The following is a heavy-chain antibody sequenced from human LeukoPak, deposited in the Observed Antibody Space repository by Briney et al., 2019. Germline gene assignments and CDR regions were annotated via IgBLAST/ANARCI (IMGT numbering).Heavy chain of an antibody. V-gene: IGHV1-2*02. CDR2: INPNSGGT. CDR3: ARDSYYDSSGYCSSEYFQH. J-gene: IGHJ1*01. Sequence: ASVKVSCKASGYTFTGYYMHWVRQAPGQGLEWMGWINPNSGGTNYAQKFQGRVTMTRDTSISTAYMELSRLRSDDTAVYYCARDSYYDSSGYCSSEYFQHWGQGTLVTVSS. CDR1: GYTFTGYY. D-gene: IGHD3-22*01.